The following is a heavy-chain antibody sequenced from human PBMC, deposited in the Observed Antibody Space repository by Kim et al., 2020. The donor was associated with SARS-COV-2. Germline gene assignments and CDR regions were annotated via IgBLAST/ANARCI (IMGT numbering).Heavy chain of an antibody. J-gene: IGHJ4*02. D-gene: IGHD6-19*01. CDR2: IYSSGST. CDR3: ARDGGWPRTYYFDY. V-gene: IGHV4-31*11. CDR1: GGSISSGAYY. Sequence: SETLSLTCAVSGGSISSGAYYWSWIRQHPGKGLEWIGYIYSSGSTYYNPSLKSRVTISVDTSKNQFSLKLSSVTAADTAVYYCARDGGWPRTYYFDYWGQRTLVTVSS.